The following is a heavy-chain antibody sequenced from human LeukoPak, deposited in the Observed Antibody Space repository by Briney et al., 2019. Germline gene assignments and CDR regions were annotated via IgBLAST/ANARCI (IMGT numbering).Heavy chain of an antibody. J-gene: IGHJ4*02. CDR1: GFTYRNYR. CDR2: IKHDGSEK. V-gene: IGHV3-7*05. Sequence: AGGSLRLSCAASGFTYRNYRMRWVGQAPGKGLEGGANIKHDGSEKYYVDSVKGRFTISRDNAKNSLYLQMNSVRAEDTAVYYCARDSPLPSIAAHFDYWGQGTLVTGSS. CDR3: ARDSPLPSIAAHFDY. D-gene: IGHD6-6*01.